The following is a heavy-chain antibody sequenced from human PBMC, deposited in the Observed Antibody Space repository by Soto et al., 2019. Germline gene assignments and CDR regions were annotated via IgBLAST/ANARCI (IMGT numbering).Heavy chain of an antibody. CDR2: IRSKTGGGTT. D-gene: IGHD6-13*01. CDR1: GITFSNAW. Sequence: GGSLRLSCAASGITFSNAWMNWVRQAPGKGLEYIGRIRSKTGGGTTEYAAPVEGRFTISRDDSKNTLYLQMGGLKTEDTAVYYCTTTRPGTNVFDNWGQGTLVTVSS. CDR3: TTTRPGTNVFDN. J-gene: IGHJ3*02. V-gene: IGHV3-15*01.